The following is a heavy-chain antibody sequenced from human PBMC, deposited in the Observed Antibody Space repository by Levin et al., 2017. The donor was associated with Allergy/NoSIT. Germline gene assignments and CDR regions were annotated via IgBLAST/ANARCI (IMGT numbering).Heavy chain of an antibody. CDR2: IWYDGSDK. V-gene: IGHV3-33*01. CDR3: ARDRPESGATRDCFDC. Sequence: GESLKISCAASGFTFSIYGMHWVRQAPGKGLEWVAVIWYDGSDKHYVDSVKGRFTISRDNSKNTLYLQMNSLRVEDTAVYYCARDRPESGATRDCFDCWGQGTLVTVSS. J-gene: IGHJ4*02. CDR1: GFTFSIYG. D-gene: IGHD2-15*01.